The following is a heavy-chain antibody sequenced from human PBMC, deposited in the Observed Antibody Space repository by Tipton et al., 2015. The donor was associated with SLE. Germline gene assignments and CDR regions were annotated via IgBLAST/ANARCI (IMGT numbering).Heavy chain of an antibody. CDR3: ARVGAAAGFDY. CDR2: INPSGGST. D-gene: IGHD6-13*01. Sequence: QLVQSGAEVRKPGASVKVSCKASGYTFTSYYMHWVRQAPGQELEWMGIINPSGGSTSYTQRFQGRVTMTRDTSTSTLYMELSSLRSEDTAVYYCARVGAAAGFDYWGQGTLVTVSS. J-gene: IGHJ4*02. V-gene: IGHV1-46*01. CDR1: GYTFTSYY.